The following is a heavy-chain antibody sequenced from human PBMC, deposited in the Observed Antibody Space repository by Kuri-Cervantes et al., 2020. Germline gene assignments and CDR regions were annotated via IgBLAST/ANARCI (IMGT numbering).Heavy chain of an antibody. D-gene: IGHD6-13*01. Sequence: GESLKISCKASGYTFTSYGISWVRQAPGQGLEWMGWISAYNGNTNYAQKFQGRVTMTRNTSISTAYMELSSLRSEDTAVYYCARVRSHYFDYWGQGTLVTVSS. CDR1: GYTFTSYG. J-gene: IGHJ4*02. CDR3: ARVRSHYFDY. CDR2: ISAYNGNT. V-gene: IGHV1-18*01.